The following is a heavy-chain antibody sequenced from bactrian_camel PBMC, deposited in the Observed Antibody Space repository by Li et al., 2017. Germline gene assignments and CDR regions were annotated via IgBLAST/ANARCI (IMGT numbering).Heavy chain of an antibody. V-gene: IGHV3S6*01. CDR2: IDIDGRTV. CDR3: WSRAG. J-gene: IGHJ4*01. CDR1: RFTFSTYW. Sequence: QLVESGGGLVQPGGSLRLSCAVSRFTFSTYWMNWVRQAPGKGLAWVSAIDIDGRTVFYSPSVAGRFTVSRDNAKNTVFLQMNSLRSEDTGLYYCWSRAGWGQGTQVTVS.